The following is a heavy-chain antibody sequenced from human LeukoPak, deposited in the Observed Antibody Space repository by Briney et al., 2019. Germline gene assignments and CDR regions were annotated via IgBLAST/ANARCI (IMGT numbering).Heavy chain of an antibody. CDR1: GGSFSGYY. CDR2: TNHSGST. CDR3: ARAWSKRVRANPFDP. Sequence: PSETLSLTCAVYGGSFSGYYWSWIRQPPGKGLEWIGETNHSGSTNYNPSLKSRVTISVDTSKNQFSLKLSSVTAADTAVYYCARAWSKRVRANPFDPWGQGTLVTVSS. V-gene: IGHV4-34*01. D-gene: IGHD3-10*01. J-gene: IGHJ5*02.